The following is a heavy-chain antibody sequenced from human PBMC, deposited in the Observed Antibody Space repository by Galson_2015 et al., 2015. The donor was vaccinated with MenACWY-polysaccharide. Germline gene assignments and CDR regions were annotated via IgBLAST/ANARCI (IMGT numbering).Heavy chain of an antibody. CDR3: ARDSGIAGADDY. V-gene: IGHV3-48*02. D-gene: IGHD6-13*01. Sequence: LSCAPSVFPFSTSRMTRVRQAPGTGLEWGSYINGGSSTIYYADSVKGRFTISRDNAKNSLYLQMNSLRDDDTAVYYCARDSGIAGADDYWGQGTLVTVSS. CDR1: VFPFSTSR. J-gene: IGHJ4*02. CDR2: INGGSSTI.